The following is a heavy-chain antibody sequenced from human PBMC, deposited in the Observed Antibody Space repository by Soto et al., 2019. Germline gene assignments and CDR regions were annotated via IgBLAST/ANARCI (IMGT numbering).Heavy chain of an antibody. CDR2: IWYDGSNK. D-gene: IGHD3-22*01. Sequence: GGSLRLSCAASGFTFSSYGMHWVRQAPGKGLEWEAVIWYDGSNKYYADSVKGRFTISRDNSKNTLYLQMDSLRAEDTAVYYCARLALSSGYYYYDYWGQGTLVTVSS. J-gene: IGHJ4*02. CDR1: GFTFSSYG. V-gene: IGHV3-33*01. CDR3: ARLALSSGYYYYDY.